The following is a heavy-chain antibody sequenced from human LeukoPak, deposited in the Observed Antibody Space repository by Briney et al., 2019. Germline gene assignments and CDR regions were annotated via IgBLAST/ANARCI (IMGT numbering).Heavy chain of an antibody. J-gene: IGHJ6*04. Sequence: SETLSLTCTVSGGSISSYYWSWIRQPPGKGLEWIGYIHYSGSTNYNPSLKSRVTISVDTSKNQFSLKLSSVTAADTAVYYCARDQSVRGADYGMDVWGKGTTVTVSS. CDR2: IHYSGST. V-gene: IGHV4-59*01. CDR1: GGSISSYY. CDR3: ARDQSVRGADYGMDV. D-gene: IGHD3-10*01.